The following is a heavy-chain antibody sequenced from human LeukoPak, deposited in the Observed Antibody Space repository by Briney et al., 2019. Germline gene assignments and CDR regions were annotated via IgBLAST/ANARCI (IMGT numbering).Heavy chain of an antibody. J-gene: IGHJ4*02. Sequence: GGSLRLSCAASGFTFSTYAMTWVRQAPGKGLEWVSVITNSGGSTYHAHSVKGRFTISRDNSKNTLYLQMNSLRAEDTAVYYCAPVVPTAIGGFDYWGQGTLVTVSS. V-gene: IGHV3-23*01. CDR2: ITNSGGST. CDR1: GFTFSTYA. CDR3: APVVPTAIGGFDY. D-gene: IGHD2-2*02.